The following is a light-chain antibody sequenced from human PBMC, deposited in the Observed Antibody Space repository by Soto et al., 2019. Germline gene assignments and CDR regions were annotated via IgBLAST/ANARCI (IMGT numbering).Light chain of an antibody. CDR1: QSVSSSY. CDR2: GAS. CDR3: QQYGSSPLT. V-gene: IGKV3-20*01. Sequence: IVLALSPGSLSLSPGERATLYCRASQSVSSSYLGWYQQKPAQAPRLLIYGASSRATGIPDRFSGSGSGTDFTLTISRLEPEDFAVYYCQQYGSSPLTFGGGTKVEI. J-gene: IGKJ4*01.